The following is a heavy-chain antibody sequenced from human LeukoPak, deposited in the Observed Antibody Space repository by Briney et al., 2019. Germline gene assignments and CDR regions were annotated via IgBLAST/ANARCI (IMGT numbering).Heavy chain of an antibody. D-gene: IGHD3-22*01. V-gene: IGHV1-18*04. CDR2: ISAYNGNT. CDR1: GYTFTGYY. Sequence: ASVKVSCKASGYTFTGYYMHWVRQAPGQGLEWMGWISAYNGNTNYAQKLQGRVTMTTDTSTSTAYMELRSLRSDDTAVYYCARVIYPITYYYDSSGYYGQYFDYWGQGTLVTVSS. CDR3: ARVIYPITYYYDSSGYYGQYFDY. J-gene: IGHJ4*02.